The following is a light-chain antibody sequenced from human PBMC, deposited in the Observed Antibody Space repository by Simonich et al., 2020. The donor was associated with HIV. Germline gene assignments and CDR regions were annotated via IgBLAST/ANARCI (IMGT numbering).Light chain of an antibody. CDR3: CSYAASTTLV. V-gene: IGLV2-23*01. CDR1: SSDVGGYNF. J-gene: IGLJ2*01. CDR2: EDN. Sequence: QSALTQPPSASGSPGQSVTISCTGTSSDVGGYNFVSWYQQHPGKAPKLIIYEDNRRPSGVSNRFSGSKSGNTASLTISGLQADDEADYYCCSYAASTTLVFGGGTRLTVL.